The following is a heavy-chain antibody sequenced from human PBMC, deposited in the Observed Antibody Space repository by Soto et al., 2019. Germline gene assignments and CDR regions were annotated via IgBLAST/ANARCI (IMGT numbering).Heavy chain of an antibody. Sequence: ASVKVSCKVSGYTLTELSMHWVRQAPGKGLEWMGGFDPEDGETIYAQKFQGRVTMTEDTSTDTAYMELRSLRSDDTAVYYCARASGSYYRALDYWGQGTLVTVSS. V-gene: IGHV1-24*01. J-gene: IGHJ4*02. CDR2: FDPEDGET. CDR1: GYTLTELS. D-gene: IGHD1-26*01. CDR3: ARASGSYYRALDY.